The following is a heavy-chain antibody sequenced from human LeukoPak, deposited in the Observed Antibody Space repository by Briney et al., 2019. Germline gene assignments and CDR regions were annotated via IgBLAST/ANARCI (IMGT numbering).Heavy chain of an antibody. Sequence: PSETLSLTCAVYGGSFSGYYWSWIRQPPGKGLEWIGEINHSGSTNYNPSLKSRVTISVDTSKNQFSLKLSSVTAADTAVYYCARHLDPYYDILADHYYMDVWGKGTTVTVSS. CDR3: ARHLDPYYDILADHYYMDV. CDR1: GGSFSGYY. D-gene: IGHD3-9*01. CDR2: INHSGST. J-gene: IGHJ6*03. V-gene: IGHV4-34*01.